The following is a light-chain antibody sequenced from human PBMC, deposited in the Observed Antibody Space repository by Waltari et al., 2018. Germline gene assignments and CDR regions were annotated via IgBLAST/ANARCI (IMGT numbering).Light chain of an antibody. CDR2: EVS. V-gene: IGLV2-23*02. CDR3: CSYAGSSTFVV. J-gene: IGLJ2*01. CDR1: SSDVGSYNL. Sequence: QSALTQPAPVSGSPGQSITISCTGTSSDVGSYNLLLWYQQHPGKAPKPMIYEVSKRPSGVSNRFSGSKSGNTASLTISGLQAEDEADYYCCSYAGSSTFVVFGGGTKLTVL.